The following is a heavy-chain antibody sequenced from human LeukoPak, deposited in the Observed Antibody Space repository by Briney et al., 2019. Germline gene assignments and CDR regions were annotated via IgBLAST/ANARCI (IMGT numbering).Heavy chain of an antibody. J-gene: IGHJ6*02. CDR2: FDPEDGET. V-gene: IGHV1-24*01. D-gene: IGHD6-13*01. CDR3: ATSRYSSSWYRYYGMDV. CDR1: GYTLTELS. Sequence: ASVKVSCKVSGYTLTELSMHWVRQAPAKGLEGMGVFDPEDGETNYEQKFQGRVTMTEDTSTDTAYMELRSLRSEDTAVYDCATSRYSSSWYRYYGMDVWGQGTTVTVSS.